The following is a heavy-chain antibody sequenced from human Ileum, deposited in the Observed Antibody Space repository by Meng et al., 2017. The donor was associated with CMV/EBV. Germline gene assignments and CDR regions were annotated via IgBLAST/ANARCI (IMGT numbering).Heavy chain of an antibody. Sequence: QMQLMQSGTELKKPGASWKVSCKASGNIFTGYYMHWVRQAPGQGLEWVGCINLNSGVIDFARKFQGRITLTRDTSITTAYMELTRLIYDDTAVYYCARENWVYDYWGQGTLVTVSS. V-gene: IGHV1-2*02. CDR3: ARENWVYDY. CDR1: GNIFTGYY. CDR2: INLNSGVI. D-gene: IGHD7-27*01. J-gene: IGHJ4*02.